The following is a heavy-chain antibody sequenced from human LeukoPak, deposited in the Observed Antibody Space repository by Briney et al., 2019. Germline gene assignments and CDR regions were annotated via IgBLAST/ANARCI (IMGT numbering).Heavy chain of an antibody. Sequence: GRSLRLSCAASGFTFDDYAMHWVRQAPGKGLEWVSGISWNSGSIGYADSVKGRFTISRDNAKNTLYLQMNSLRAEDTAVYYCAREQGALDSWGQGTLVTVSS. CDR1: GFTFDDYA. V-gene: IGHV3-9*01. CDR2: ISWNSGSI. CDR3: AREQGALDS. J-gene: IGHJ4*02.